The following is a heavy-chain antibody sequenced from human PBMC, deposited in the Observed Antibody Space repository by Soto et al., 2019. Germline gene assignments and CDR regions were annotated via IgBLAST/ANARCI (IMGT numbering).Heavy chain of an antibody. V-gene: IGHV3-11*01. CDR2: ISSSGSTI. CDR1: GFTFSDYY. D-gene: IGHD3-3*01. Sequence: GGSLRLSCAASGFTFSDYYMSWIRQAPGKGLEWVSYISSSGSTIYYADSVKGRFTISRDNAKNSLYLQMNSLRAEDTAVYYCARWAILGDFWSAYYYYYYMDVWGKGTTVTVSS. CDR3: ARWAILGDFWSAYYYYYYMDV. J-gene: IGHJ6*03.